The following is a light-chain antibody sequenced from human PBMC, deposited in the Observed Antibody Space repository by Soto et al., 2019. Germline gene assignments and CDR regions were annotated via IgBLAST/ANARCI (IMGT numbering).Light chain of an antibody. V-gene: IGLV1-44*01. Sequence: QSVLTQPPSASGTPGQRVTISCSGSSSNIGSNNVNWYQQLPGTAPKHLIYSNNQQPSGVPDRFSGSKSGTSASLAISGLQSEDEADYYCAAWDDSRNVHVVFGGGTKVTVL. CDR2: SNN. J-gene: IGLJ2*01. CDR1: SSNIGSNN. CDR3: AAWDDSRNVHVV.